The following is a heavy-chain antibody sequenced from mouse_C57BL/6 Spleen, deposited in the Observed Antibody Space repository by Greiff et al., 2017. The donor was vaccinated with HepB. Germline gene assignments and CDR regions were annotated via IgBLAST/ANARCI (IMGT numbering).Heavy chain of an antibody. CDR2: IYPGDGDT. CDR3: AIHYDDDGGAWFAY. V-gene: IGHV1-82*01. Sequence: VQLQQSGPELVKPGASVKISCKASGYAFSSSWMNWVKQRPGKGLEWIGRIYPGDGDTNYNGKFKGKATLTADKSSSTAYMQLSSLTSEDSAVYFCAIHYDDDGGAWFAYWGQGTLVTVSA. D-gene: IGHD2-4*01. CDR1: GYAFSSSW. J-gene: IGHJ3*01.